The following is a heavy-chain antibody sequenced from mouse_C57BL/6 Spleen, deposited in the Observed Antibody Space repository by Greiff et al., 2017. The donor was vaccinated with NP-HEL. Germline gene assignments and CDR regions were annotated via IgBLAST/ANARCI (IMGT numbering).Heavy chain of an antibody. J-gene: IGHJ1*03. CDR3: AIGGWEEYFDV. V-gene: IGHV1-74*01. CDR2: IHPSDSDT. Sequence: QVQLKQPGAELVKPGASVKVSCKASGYTFTSYWMHWVKQRPGQGLEWIGRIHPSDSDTNYNQKFKGKATLTVDKSSSTAYMQLSSLTSEDSAVYYCAIGGWEEYFDVWGTGTTVTVSS. D-gene: IGHD1-1*02. CDR1: GYTFTSYW.